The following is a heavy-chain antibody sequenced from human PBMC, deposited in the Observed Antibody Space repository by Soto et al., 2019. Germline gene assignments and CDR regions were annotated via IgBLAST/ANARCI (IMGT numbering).Heavy chain of an antibody. Sequence: LRLSCAASGFSISIYSMTWVRQAPGKGLEWVSTISGGIDSTYFADSVKGRFTVSRDNSKNSLYLQMNSLRVEDTAVYFCAKEGYGSGRGNYWGLGTLVTVSS. J-gene: IGHJ4*02. V-gene: IGHV3-23*01. D-gene: IGHD3-10*01. CDR2: ISGGIDST. CDR1: GFSISIYS. CDR3: AKEGYGSGRGNY.